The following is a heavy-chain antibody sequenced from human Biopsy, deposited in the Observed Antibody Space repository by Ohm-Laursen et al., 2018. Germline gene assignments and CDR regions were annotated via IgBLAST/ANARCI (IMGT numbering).Heavy chain of an antibody. Sequence: GSSVKVSCKASGYTFTGQYLHWVRQVPGQGLEWMGWINPHRGTTKFAQDFQGRVTMTRDASITTAYMELRRLRSDDTAVYYCAKGQDLRGGAEYFQHWGQGALVTVPS. D-gene: IGHD2-15*01. CDR3: AKGQDLRGGAEYFQH. CDR2: INPHRGTT. V-gene: IGHV1-2*02. CDR1: GYTFTGQY. J-gene: IGHJ1*01.